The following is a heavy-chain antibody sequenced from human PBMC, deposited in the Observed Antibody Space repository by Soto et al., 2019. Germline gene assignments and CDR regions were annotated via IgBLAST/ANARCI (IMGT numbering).Heavy chain of an antibody. D-gene: IGHD4-17*01. CDR3: ARPPPFLTVITGFDP. Sequence: QVQLQESGPGLVKPSETLSVTCTVSGDSMSSYYWSWIRQPPGKGLEWIGYVHYSGSTKYNPSLKSRVTMSLDTSKNQFSLQLSSVPAADTAVYDCARPPPFLTVITGFDPWGQGTLVAVSS. J-gene: IGHJ5*02. V-gene: IGHV4-59*01. CDR1: GDSMSSYY. CDR2: VHYSGST.